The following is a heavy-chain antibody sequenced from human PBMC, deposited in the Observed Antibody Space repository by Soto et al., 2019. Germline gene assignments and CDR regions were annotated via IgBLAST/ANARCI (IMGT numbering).Heavy chain of an antibody. J-gene: IGHJ5*02. D-gene: IGHD6-6*01. CDR2: IKQDGSEK. CDR3: ARDGRYSSSSGENH. CDR1: GFTFSSYW. Sequence: GGSLRLSCAASGFTFSSYWMGWVRQAPGKGLEWVANIKQDGSEKYYVDSVKGRFTISRDNAKNSLYLQMNSLRAEDTAVYYCARDGRYSSSSGENHWGQGTLVTVSS. V-gene: IGHV3-7*01.